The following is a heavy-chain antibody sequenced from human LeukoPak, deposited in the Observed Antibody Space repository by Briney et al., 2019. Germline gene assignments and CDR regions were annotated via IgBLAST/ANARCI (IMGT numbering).Heavy chain of an antibody. Sequence: PGGSLRLSCTASGSTFSSYGMHWVRQAPGKGLEWVAVIWYDGSNKYYADSVKGRFTISRDNSKNTLYLQMNSLRAEDTAVYYCARYLDSLYSSSWYGWDQRPLYGMDVWGQGTTVTVSS. J-gene: IGHJ6*02. CDR2: IWYDGSNK. V-gene: IGHV3-33*01. CDR1: GSTFSSYG. CDR3: ARYLDSLYSSSWYGWDQRPLYGMDV. D-gene: IGHD6-13*01.